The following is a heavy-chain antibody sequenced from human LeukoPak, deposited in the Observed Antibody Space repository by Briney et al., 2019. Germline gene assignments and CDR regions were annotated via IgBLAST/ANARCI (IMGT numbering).Heavy chain of an antibody. D-gene: IGHD4-11*01. CDR1: GFTFSSYS. J-gene: IGHJ5*02. V-gene: IGHV3-30*02. Sequence: GGSLRLSCAASGFTFSSYSMNWVRQAPGKGLEWVAFIRYDGSNKYYADSVKGRFTISRDNSKNTLYLQMNSLRAEDTAVYYCAKDLKSDSNYVPDPWGQGTLVTVSS. CDR2: IRYDGSNK. CDR3: AKDLKSDSNYVPDP.